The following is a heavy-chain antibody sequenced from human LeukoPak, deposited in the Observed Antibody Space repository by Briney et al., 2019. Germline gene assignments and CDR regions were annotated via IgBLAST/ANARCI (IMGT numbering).Heavy chain of an antibody. CDR3: AKGSYGDYPDAFDI. CDR1: EFTFSSYG. CDR2: ISYDGSNK. V-gene: IGHV3-30*18. D-gene: IGHD4-17*01. Sequence: PGGSLRLSCAASEFTFSSYGMHWVRQAPGKGLGWVAVISYDGSNKYYADSVKGRFTISRDNSKNTLYLQMNSLRAEDTAVYYCAKGSYGDYPDAFDIWGQGTMVTVSS. J-gene: IGHJ3*02.